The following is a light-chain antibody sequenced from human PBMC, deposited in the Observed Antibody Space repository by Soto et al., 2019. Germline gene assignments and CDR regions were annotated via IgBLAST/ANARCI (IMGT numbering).Light chain of an antibody. CDR2: AAS. CDR1: QTVSHW. J-gene: IGKJ5*01. V-gene: IGKV1-39*01. Sequence: DIRLTQSPSTLSSSFGDIVTITCRASQTVSHWLAWYQQKPGKAPKLLIYAASSLQSGVPSRFSGSGSGTDFTLTISSLQPEDFATYYCQQTYSMLITFGQGTRLEIK. CDR3: QQTYSMLIT.